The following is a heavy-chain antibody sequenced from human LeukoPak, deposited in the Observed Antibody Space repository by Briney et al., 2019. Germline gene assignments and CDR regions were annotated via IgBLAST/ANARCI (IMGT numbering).Heavy chain of an antibody. CDR2: IGGSGQNT. Sequence: PGGSLRLSCAASGFTFSIYAMSWVRQAPGKGLEWVSAIGGSGQNTNYADSVKGRFTISRDNSRNTLYLDMNILRAEDTAVYYCAKTVTTQAYYWYFDLWGRGTLVTDSS. V-gene: IGHV3-23*01. D-gene: IGHD4-17*01. CDR3: AKTVTTQAYYWYFDL. CDR1: GFTFSIYA. J-gene: IGHJ2*01.